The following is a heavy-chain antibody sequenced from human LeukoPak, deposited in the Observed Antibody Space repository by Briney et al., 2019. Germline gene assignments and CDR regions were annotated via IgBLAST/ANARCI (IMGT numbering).Heavy chain of an antibody. CDR2: FDPEDGET. CDR1: GYTLTELS. V-gene: IGHV1-24*01. CDR3: ATQSGSYYYYYGMDV. Sequence: ASVKVSCKVSGYTLTELSMHWVRQAPGKGLEWMGGFDPEDGETIYAQKFQGGVTMTEDTSTDTAYMELSSLRSEDTAVYYCATQSGSYYYYYGMDVWGQGTTVTVSS. D-gene: IGHD1-26*01. J-gene: IGHJ6*02.